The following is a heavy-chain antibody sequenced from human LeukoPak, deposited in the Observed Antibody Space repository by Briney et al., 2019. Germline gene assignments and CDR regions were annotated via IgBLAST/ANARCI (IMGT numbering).Heavy chain of an antibody. CDR2: ISGGGETT. V-gene: IGHV3-23*01. CDR1: GFTFNNYA. CDR3: ARDYADYVGYFFFDC. J-gene: IGHJ5*01. Sequence: GGSLRLSCAASGFTFNNYAMNWVRQAPGKGLEWVSSISGGGETTYYADSAKGRFTISRDNSQNTLYLQMNSLRAEDTAVYYCARDYADYVGYFFFDCWGQGTLVTASS. D-gene: IGHD4-17*01.